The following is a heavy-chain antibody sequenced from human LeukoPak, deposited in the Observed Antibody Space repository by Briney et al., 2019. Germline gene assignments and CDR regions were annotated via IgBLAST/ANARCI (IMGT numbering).Heavy chain of an antibody. CDR3: AREVVTAAPGYYYYYGMDV. CDR2: ISAYNGNT. CDR1: GYTFTSYG. D-gene: IGHD2-21*02. V-gene: IGHV1-18*01. Sequence: ASVKVSCKASGYTFTSYGISWVRQAPGQGLEWMGWISAYNGNTNYAQKLQGRVTMTTDTSTSTAYMELRSLRSDDTAVYYCAREVVTAAPGYYYYYGMDVWGQGTTVTVSS. J-gene: IGHJ6*02.